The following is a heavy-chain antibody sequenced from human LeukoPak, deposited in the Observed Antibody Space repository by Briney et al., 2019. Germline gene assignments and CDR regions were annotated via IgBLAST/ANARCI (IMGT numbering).Heavy chain of an antibody. Sequence: GASVNVSCKASGYTFTDSYMHWVRQAPGQGLEWMGRINPNSGGANYGQKFQGRVTMTRDTSVSTAFMELSRLTSDDTAFYYCARDGQLANFDYWGQGTLVTVSS. D-gene: IGHD6-6*01. CDR1: GYTFTDSY. CDR3: ARDGQLANFDY. CDR2: INPNSGGA. J-gene: IGHJ4*02. V-gene: IGHV1-2*06.